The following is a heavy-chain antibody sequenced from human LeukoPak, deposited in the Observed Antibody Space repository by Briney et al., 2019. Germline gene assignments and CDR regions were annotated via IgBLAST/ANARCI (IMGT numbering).Heavy chain of an antibody. CDR2: INHSGST. J-gene: IGHJ4*02. D-gene: IGHD3-22*01. CDR3: ARGPEHQGYYDSSGYYGY. Sequence: SETLSLTCAVYGGSFSGYYWSWIRQPPGKGLEWIGEINHSGSTNYNPSLKSRVTISVDTSKNQFSLKLSSVTAADTAVYYCARGPEHQGYYDSSGYYGYRGQGTLVTVSS. V-gene: IGHV4-34*01. CDR1: GGSFSGYY.